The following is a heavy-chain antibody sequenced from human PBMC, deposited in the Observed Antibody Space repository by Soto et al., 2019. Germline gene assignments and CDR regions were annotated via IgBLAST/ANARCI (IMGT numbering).Heavy chain of an antibody. D-gene: IGHD2-15*01. V-gene: IGHV1-18*01. Sequence: QVQLVQSGAEVKKPGASVKVSCKASGYTVTSYGISWVRQAPGQGLEWRGWISAYNGNTNYAQKIQGRVTMTTDTSTSTAYMELRSLRSDDTAVYYCARVILDIVVVVAATSDAFDIWGQGTMVTVSS. J-gene: IGHJ3*02. CDR2: ISAYNGNT. CDR1: GYTVTSYG. CDR3: ARVILDIVVVVAATSDAFDI.